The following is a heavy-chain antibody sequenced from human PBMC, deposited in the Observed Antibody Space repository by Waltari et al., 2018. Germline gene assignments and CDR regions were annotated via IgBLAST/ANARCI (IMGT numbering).Heavy chain of an antibody. J-gene: IGHJ4*02. D-gene: IGHD2-21*02. CDR2: IYSGGST. Sequence: EVQLVESGGGLIQPGGSLRLSCAASGFTVSSNYMSWVRQAPGKGLEWVSVIYSGGSTYYADSVKGRFTISRDRAKSILYLEINSLRVEDTAVYYCAVREKGGYCEDGDCHGRLDSWGQGTLVSVSS. CDR3: AVREKGGYCEDGDCHGRLDS. V-gene: IGHV3-53*01. CDR1: GFTVSSNY.